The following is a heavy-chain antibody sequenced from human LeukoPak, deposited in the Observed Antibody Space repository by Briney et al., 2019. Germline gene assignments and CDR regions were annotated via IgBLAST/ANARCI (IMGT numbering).Heavy chain of an antibody. D-gene: IGHD2-21*02. CDR2: INPSGGST. CDR3: ASQRAVTAISYDAFDI. V-gene: IGHV1-46*01. Sequence: WASLKVSCKASGYTFTSYYMHWVRQAPGQGLEWMGIINPSGGSTSYAQKFQGRVTMTRDTSTSTVYMELSSLRSEDTAVYYCASQRAVTAISYDAFDIWGQGTMVTVSS. CDR1: GYTFTSYY. J-gene: IGHJ3*02.